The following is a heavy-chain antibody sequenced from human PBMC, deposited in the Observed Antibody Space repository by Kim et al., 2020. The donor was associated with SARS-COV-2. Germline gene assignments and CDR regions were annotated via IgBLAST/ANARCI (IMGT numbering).Heavy chain of an antibody. CDR3: ARWCGSSLDY. CDR1: GFTFSSYA. V-gene: IGHV3-30-3*01. CDR2: ISYDGSNK. D-gene: IGHD1-26*01. Sequence: GGSLRHSCAASGFTFSSYAMHWVRQAPGKGLEWVAVISYDGSNKYYADSVKGRFTISRDNSKNTLYLQMNSLRAEDTAVYYCARWCGSSLDYWGQGTLVTVSS. J-gene: IGHJ4*02.